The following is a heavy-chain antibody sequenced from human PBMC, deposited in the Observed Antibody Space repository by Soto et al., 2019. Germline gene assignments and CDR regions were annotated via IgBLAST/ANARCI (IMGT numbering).Heavy chain of an antibody. CDR1: GFTFSSYA. Sequence: VGSLRLSCAASGFTFSSYAMSWVRQAPGKGLEWVSAISGSGGSTYYADSVKGRFTISRDNSKNTLYLQMNSLRAEDTAVYYCAKVTFWGTTAGPLTFDYWGQGTLLTVSS. V-gene: IGHV3-23*01. CDR3: AKVTFWGTTAGPLTFDY. CDR2: ISGSGGST. D-gene: IGHD4-17*01. J-gene: IGHJ4*02.